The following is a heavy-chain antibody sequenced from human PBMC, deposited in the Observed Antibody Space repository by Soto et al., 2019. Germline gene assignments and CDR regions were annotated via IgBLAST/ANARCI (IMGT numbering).Heavy chain of an antibody. CDR3: VIGGYMYGYCVHYIDY. V-gene: IGHV3-23*01. CDR1: GFTFTNYA. Sequence: EVQLLESGGGLVQPGWSLRLSCAASGFTFTNYAMSWVRQATGKGLEWVSTISDSGNSTYYADSVKGRFTMSRDNSRNTLSQQINGLRAEDTAMYYCVIGGYMYGYCVHYIDYWGQGTPVTVSS. CDR2: ISDSGNST. D-gene: IGHD3-22*01. J-gene: IGHJ4*02.